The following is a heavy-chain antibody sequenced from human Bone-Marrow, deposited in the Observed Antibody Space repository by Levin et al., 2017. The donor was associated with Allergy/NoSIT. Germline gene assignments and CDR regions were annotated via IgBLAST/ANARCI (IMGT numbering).Heavy chain of an antibody. V-gene: IGHV3-30*14. CDR2: ISYDGNNE. D-gene: IGHD6-13*01. CDR1: GFTFSNYA. J-gene: IGHJ4*02. CDR3: ARPSKGSRVSAPIDF. Sequence: QPGGSLRLSCAASGFTFSNYAMQWVRQAPGKGLEWVAVISYDGNNEYYADSVKGRLTISRDNSKNTLYLQMNSLRLDDPAVYYCARPSKGSRVSAPIDFWGQGTLVTVSS.